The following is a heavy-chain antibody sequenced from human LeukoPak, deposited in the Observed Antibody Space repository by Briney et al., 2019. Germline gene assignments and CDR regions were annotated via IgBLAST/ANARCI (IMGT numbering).Heavy chain of an antibody. CDR2: IIPIFGTA. J-gene: IGHJ6*03. V-gene: IGHV1-69*13. CDR1: GASFSNYA. Sequence: ASVKVSCKASGASFSNYAISWVRQAPGQGLEWMGGIIPIFGTANYAQKFQGRVTITADESTSTAYMELSSLRSEDTAVYYCARGDIVDYYYYYMDVWGKGTTVTIPS. CDR3: ARGDIVDYYYYYMDV. D-gene: IGHD5-12*01.